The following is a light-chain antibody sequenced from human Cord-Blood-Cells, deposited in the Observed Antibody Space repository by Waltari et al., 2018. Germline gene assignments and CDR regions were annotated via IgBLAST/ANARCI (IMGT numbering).Light chain of an antibody. J-gene: IGKJ2*01. CDR3: QQYDNLP. CDR2: DAS. Sequence: DIQMNQSPSALSASVGDRVTITCQSSQDISNYLNWYQQKPGKAPKLLIYDASNLETGVPSRFSGSGSGTDFTFTISSLQPEDIATYYCQQYDNLPFGQGTKLEIK. CDR1: QDISNY. V-gene: IGKV1-33*01.